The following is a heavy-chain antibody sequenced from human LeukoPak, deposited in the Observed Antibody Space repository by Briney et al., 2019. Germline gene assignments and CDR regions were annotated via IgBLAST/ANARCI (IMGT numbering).Heavy chain of an antibody. Sequence: GGSVRLSCAASGFTFSSYWMSWVRQAPGKGLEWVANIKQDGSEKYYVDSVKGRFTISRDNAKNSLYLQMNSLRAEDTAVYYCARDSGSSTSSYSGSLYWGQGTLVTVSS. D-gene: IGHD1-26*01. J-gene: IGHJ4*02. V-gene: IGHV3-7*01. CDR2: IKQDGSEK. CDR1: GFTFSSYW. CDR3: ARDSGSSTSSYSGSLY.